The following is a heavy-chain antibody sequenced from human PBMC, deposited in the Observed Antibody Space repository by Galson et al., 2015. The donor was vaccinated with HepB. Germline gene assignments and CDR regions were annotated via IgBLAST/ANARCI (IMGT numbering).Heavy chain of an antibody. V-gene: IGHV2-5*01. J-gene: IGHJ4*02. D-gene: IGHD6-6*01. CDR1: GFSLSTSGVG. CDR2: IYWNDDK. Sequence: PALVKPTQTLTLTCTFSGFSLSTSGVGVGWIRQPPGKALEWLALIYWNDDKRYSPSLKSRLTITKDTSKNQVVLTMTNMDPVDTATYYCAHRRRYSSSSEWVYWGQGTLVTVSS. CDR3: AHRRRYSSSSEWVY.